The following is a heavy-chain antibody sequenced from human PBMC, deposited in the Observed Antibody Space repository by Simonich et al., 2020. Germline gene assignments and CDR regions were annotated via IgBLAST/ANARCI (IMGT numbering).Heavy chain of an antibody. Sequence: EVQLVESGGGLIQPGGSLRLSCAASGFTVSSNYMSWVRQAPGNGLELVSVIYSGSSTYYADSVKGRFTISRDNSKNTLYLQINSLRAEDTAVYYCARWTATGYYFDYWGQGTLVTVSS. CDR3: ARWTATGYYFDY. V-gene: IGHV3-53*01. J-gene: IGHJ4*02. D-gene: IGHD1-1*01. CDR1: GFTVSSNY. CDR2: IYSGSST.